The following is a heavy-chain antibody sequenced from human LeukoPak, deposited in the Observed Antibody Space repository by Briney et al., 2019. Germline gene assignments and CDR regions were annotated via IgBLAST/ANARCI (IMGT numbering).Heavy chain of an antibody. V-gene: IGHV3-30*18. Sequence: GGSLRLSCAASGFTVSSNYMSWVRQAPGKGLEWVAVISYDGSNKYYADSVKGRFTISRDNSKNTLYLQMNSLRAEDTAVYYCAKDLGSSWYTLDYWGQGTLVTVSS. CDR3: AKDLGSSWYTLDY. J-gene: IGHJ4*02. D-gene: IGHD6-13*01. CDR1: GFTVSSNY. CDR2: ISYDGSNK.